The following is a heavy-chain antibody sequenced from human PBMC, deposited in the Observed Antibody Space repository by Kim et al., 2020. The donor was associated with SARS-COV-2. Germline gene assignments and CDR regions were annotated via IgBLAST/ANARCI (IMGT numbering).Heavy chain of an antibody. CDR1: GFTFTSSA. D-gene: IGHD3-16*01. J-gene: IGHJ3*02. CDR3: AADLGVGGNTIRDI. Sequence: SVKVSCKASGFTFTSSAMQWVRQTRGQRLEWIGWIVVGSGNTNYAQKFQERVTITRDMSTSTAYMELSSLRSEDTAVYYCAADLGVGGNTIRDIWGQGTMVTVSS. CDR2: IVVGSGNT. V-gene: IGHV1-58*02.